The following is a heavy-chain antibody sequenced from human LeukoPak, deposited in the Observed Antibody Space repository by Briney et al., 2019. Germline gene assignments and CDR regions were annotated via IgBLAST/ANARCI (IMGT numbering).Heavy chain of an antibody. CDR1: GGSISSSSYY. V-gene: IGHV4-39*07. CDR2: IYYSGST. J-gene: IGHJ4*02. CDR3: ARWLGGYSSGWYVPARDRSGGSGKYYFDY. Sequence: PSETLSLTCTVSGGSISSSSYYWGWIRQPPGKGLEWIGSIYYSGSTYYNPSLKSRVTISVDTSKNQFSLKLSSVTAADTAVYYCARWLGGYSSGWYVPARDRSGGSGKYYFDYWGQGTLVTVSS. D-gene: IGHD6-19*01.